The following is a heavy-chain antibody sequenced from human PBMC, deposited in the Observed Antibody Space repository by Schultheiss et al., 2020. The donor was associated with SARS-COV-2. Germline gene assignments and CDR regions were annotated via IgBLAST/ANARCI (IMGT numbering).Heavy chain of an antibody. CDR2: IYTSGST. V-gene: IGHV4-4*07. CDR1: GGSFSGYY. Sequence: SETLSLTCAVYGGSFSGYYWSWIRQPAGKGLEWIGRIYTSGSTNYNPSLKSRVTISVDTSKNQFSLKLSSVTAADTAVYYCARDRGGSGWSHYYYYGMDVWGQGTTVTVSS. CDR3: ARDRGGSGWSHYYYYGMDV. D-gene: IGHD6-19*01. J-gene: IGHJ6*02.